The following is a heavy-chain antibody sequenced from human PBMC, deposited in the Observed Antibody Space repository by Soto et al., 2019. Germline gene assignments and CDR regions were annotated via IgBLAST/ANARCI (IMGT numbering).Heavy chain of an antibody. V-gene: IGHV1-18*01. CDR2: ISTYNGNT. CDR1: GYTFTTYG. Sequence: QVQLVQSGAEVNKPGASVKVSCKASGYTFTTYGMSWVRQAPGQGHDWMEWISTYNGNTKYAERLQGRVTMTTDTTTSTAYMELRSLRSDDTAMYYCARGPTDYYDNSGNYFLDYWGQGTLVTVSS. D-gene: IGHD3-22*01. J-gene: IGHJ4*02. CDR3: ARGPTDYYDNSGNYFLDY.